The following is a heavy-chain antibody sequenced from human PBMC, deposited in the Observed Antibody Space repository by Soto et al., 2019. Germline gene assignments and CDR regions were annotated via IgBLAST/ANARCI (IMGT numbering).Heavy chain of an antibody. V-gene: IGHV1-18*01. CDR1: GYTPTNYD. J-gene: IGHJ4*02. Sequence: GPEVKKPGASVTVSCKTSGYTPTNYDIGWVRQAPGQGLEWMGWISAYNGNRNSAQKLQGRLTMTTDTSTKTAYMELRSLRSDDTAVYFCARALYRIRTYYAFDNWGQGTLVTVSS. CDR3: ARALYRIRTYYAFDN. CDR2: ISAYNGNR. D-gene: IGHD1-26*01.